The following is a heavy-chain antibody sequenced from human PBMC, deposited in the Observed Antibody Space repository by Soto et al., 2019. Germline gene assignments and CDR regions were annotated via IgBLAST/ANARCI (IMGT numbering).Heavy chain of an antibody. D-gene: IGHD2-21*01. CDR3: ERDPPRYFTSSPEGAGL. CDR1: GYTFTDSH. Sequence: QVQLVQSGTEVKKPGASVKVSCKASGYTFTDSHIHWVRQASGQGLEWLGWINPKTGDTNYQQKFQGRITMTRDTSMSTAYMELTNLTSDDTAVYYCERDPPRYFTSSPEGAGLWGQGTLVTVSS. V-gene: IGHV1-2*02. J-gene: IGHJ4*02. CDR2: INPKTGDT.